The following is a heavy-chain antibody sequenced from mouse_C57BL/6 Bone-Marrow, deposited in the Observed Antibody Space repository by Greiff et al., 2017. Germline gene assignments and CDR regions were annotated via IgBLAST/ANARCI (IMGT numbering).Heavy chain of an antibody. CDR3: ASPRWLLVDY. V-gene: IGHV2-2*01. D-gene: IGHD2-3*01. J-gene: IGHJ2*01. Sequence: VQLQQSGPGLVQPSQSLSITCTVSGFSLTSYGVHWVRQSPGKGLEWLGVIWSGGSTDYNAAFISRLSISKDNSTSQVFFKMNSLQADDTAIYYCASPRWLLVDYWGQGTTLTVSS. CDR2: IWSGGST. CDR1: GFSLTSYG.